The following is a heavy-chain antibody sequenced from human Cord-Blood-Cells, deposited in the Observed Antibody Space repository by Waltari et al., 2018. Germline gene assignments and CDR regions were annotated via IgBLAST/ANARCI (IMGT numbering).Heavy chain of an antibody. CDR3: ETYYDILTGLDAFDI. CDR1: GGSFSGYY. J-gene: IGHJ3*02. V-gene: IGHV4-34*01. CDR2: INHSGST. D-gene: IGHD3-9*01. Sequence: QVQLQQWGAGLLKPSETLSLTCAVYGGSFSGYYWSWTRQPPGKGLEWIGEINHSGSTNYNPSLKSRVTISVDTSKNQFSLKLSSVTAADTAVYYCETYYDILTGLDAFDIWGQGTMVTVSS.